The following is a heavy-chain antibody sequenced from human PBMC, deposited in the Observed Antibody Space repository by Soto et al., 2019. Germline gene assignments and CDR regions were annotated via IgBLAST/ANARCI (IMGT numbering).Heavy chain of an antibody. CDR2: ISGSGGST. J-gene: IGHJ4*02. D-gene: IGHD2-15*01. V-gene: IGHV3-23*01. CDR3: AKDRHRGLVAPQITGFDY. CDR1: GVTFNRYA. Sequence: CGSMKLSSAASGVTFNRYAMGWVRQAPGKGLEWVSAISGSGGSTYYADSVKGRFTISRDNSKNTLYLQMNSLRAEDTAVYYCAKDRHRGLVAPQITGFDYRGQGTLVTLYS.